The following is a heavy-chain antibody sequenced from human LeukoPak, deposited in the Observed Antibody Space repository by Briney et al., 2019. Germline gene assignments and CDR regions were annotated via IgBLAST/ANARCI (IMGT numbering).Heavy chain of an antibody. Sequence: GRSLRLSCAASGFTFSDYYMSWIRQAPGKGLEWVSYISSSSYTNYADSVKGRFTISRDNAKNSLYLQMNSLRAEDTAVYYCARDTTDYYGSGSYFDPWGQGTLVTVSS. D-gene: IGHD3-10*01. J-gene: IGHJ5*02. V-gene: IGHV3-11*05. CDR2: ISSSSYT. CDR3: ARDTTDYYGSGSYFDP. CDR1: GFTFSDYY.